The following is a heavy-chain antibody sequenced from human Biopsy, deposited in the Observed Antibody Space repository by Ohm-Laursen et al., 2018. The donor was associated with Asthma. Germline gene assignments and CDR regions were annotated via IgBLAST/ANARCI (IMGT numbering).Heavy chain of an antibody. J-gene: IGHJ4*02. CDR2: ISWNSATI. CDR3: AKVRSDWVITESFDY. CDR1: GFKFDEYT. Sequence: SLRLSCAASGFKFDEYTMHWVRQAPGKGLEWVSGISWNSATIGYADSVEGRFTISRDNAKNSVFLHVDSLRPEDTAFYYCAKVRSDWVITESFDYWGQGVLVTVPS. D-gene: IGHD3-22*01. V-gene: IGHV3-9*01.